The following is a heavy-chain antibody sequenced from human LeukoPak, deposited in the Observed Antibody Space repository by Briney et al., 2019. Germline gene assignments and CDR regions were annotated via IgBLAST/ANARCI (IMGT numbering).Heavy chain of an antibody. J-gene: IGHJ5*02. D-gene: IGHD3-3*01. CDR1: GVSFSGYY. Sequence: PSETLSLTCAVYGVSFSGYYWSWIRQPPGKGLEWIGETNHSGSTNYNPSLKSRVTISVDTSKNQFSLKLSSVTAADTAVYYCARTTPDYDFWSGYYYNWFDPWGQGTLVTVSS. CDR2: TNHSGST. V-gene: IGHV4-34*01. CDR3: ARTTPDYDFWSGYYYNWFDP.